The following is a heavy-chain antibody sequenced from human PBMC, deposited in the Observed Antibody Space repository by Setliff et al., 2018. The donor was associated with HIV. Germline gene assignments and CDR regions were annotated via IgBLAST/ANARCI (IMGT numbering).Heavy chain of an antibody. CDR3: AKEQEIGSYLDP. Sequence: SVKVSCKASGYTFTGYYMHWVRQAPGQGLEWMGWINPILGIPNYAQNFQGRLTISADKSTRTAYLELSSLRSDDSAVYFCAKEQEIGSYLDPWGQGTLVTVSS. J-gene: IGHJ5*02. V-gene: IGHV1-69*10. CDR2: INPILGIP. D-gene: IGHD2-2*02. CDR1: GYTFTGYY.